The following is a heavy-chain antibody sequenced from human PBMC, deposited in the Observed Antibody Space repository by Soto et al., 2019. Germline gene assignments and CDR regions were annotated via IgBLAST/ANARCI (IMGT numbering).Heavy chain of an antibody. V-gene: IGHV1-2*02. CDR1: GYTLTGYF. Sequence: ASVKVSCKASGYTLTGYFMHWVRQAPGQGLEWMGWINPNTGGTSYAQKFQGRVTMTRDTSISTAYMELSRLRSDDTAIYYCARGGYHLLDFFGPWGQGSL. CDR3: ARGGYHLLDFFGP. CDR2: INPNTGGT. D-gene: IGHD2-2*01. J-gene: IGHJ5*02.